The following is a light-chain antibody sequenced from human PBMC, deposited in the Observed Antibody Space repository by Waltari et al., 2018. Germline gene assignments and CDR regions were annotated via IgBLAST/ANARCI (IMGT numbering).Light chain of an antibody. CDR2: YVI. CDR1: KIGSKS. V-gene: IGLV3-21*04. J-gene: IGLJ3*02. Sequence: YVLTQPPSVSVDPGKAARLTCGGDKIGSKSVNWYQQKHGQAPVLVMFYVIDRPSEIPERFSGSNSGNTATLTISWVEAGDEADYHCQVWDDVTDSGVFGGGTKLTVL. CDR3: QVWDDVTDSGV.